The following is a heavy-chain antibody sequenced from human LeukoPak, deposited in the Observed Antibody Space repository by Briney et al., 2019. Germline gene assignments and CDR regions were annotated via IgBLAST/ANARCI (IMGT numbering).Heavy chain of an antibody. V-gene: IGHV1-18*01. CDR1: GYSFTNYY. CDR2: ISAYNGNT. CDR3: ASAVAGTEYFQH. J-gene: IGHJ1*01. Sequence: GASVKVSCKASGYSFTNYYITWVRQAPGQGLECMGWISAYNGNTNYAQKLQGRVTMTTDTSTSTAYMELRSLRSDDTAVYYCASAVAGTEYFQHWGQGTLVTVSS. D-gene: IGHD6-19*01.